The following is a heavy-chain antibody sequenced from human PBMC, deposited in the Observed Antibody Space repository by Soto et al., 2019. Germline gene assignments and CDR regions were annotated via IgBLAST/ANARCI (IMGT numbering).Heavy chain of an antibody. J-gene: IGHJ4*02. D-gene: IGHD5-18*01. V-gene: IGHV4-4*02. Sequence: QVQLQESGPGLVKPSGTLSLTCAVSGGSISNNNWWTWVRQTPGKGLEWIGEIHHSGRTNYNPSLKSRVTISVAKSKNQFSLEVNSVTAADTALYYCARTGGYSYAYGYWGQGTLVTVSS. CDR1: GGSISNNNW. CDR2: IHHSGRT. CDR3: ARTGGYSYAYGY.